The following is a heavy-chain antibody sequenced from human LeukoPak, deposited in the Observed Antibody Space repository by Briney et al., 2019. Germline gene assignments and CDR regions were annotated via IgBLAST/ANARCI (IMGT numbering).Heavy chain of an antibody. D-gene: IGHD1-26*01. CDR1: GFSFSNYG. CDR2: LSGSADRT. Sequence: HPGGSLRLSCAGSGFSFSNYGMSWVRQAPGKGLEWVSALSGSADRTYYADSVKGRFTISRDNSKNTLFLHINSLRADDTAVYYCAKDRLGAILYFDSWGQGTLVTVPS. J-gene: IGHJ4*02. V-gene: IGHV3-23*01. CDR3: AKDRLGAILYFDS.